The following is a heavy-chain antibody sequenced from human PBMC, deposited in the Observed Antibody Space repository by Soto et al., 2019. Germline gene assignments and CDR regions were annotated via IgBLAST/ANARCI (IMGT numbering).Heavy chain of an antibody. CDR1: GFTFSSYA. J-gene: IGHJ4*02. Sequence: GGSLRLSCAASGFTFSSYAMSWVCQAPGKGLEWVSAISGSGGSTYYADSVKGRFTISRDNSKNTLYLQMNSLRAEDTAVYYCAKRKIAYSSSWSFDYWGQGTLVTVSS. D-gene: IGHD6-13*01. V-gene: IGHV3-23*01. CDR3: AKRKIAYSSSWSFDY. CDR2: ISGSGGST.